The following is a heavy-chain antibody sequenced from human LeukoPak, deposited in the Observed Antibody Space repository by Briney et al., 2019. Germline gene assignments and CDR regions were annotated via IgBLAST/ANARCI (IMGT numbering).Heavy chain of an antibody. CDR2: ISGSGGST. V-gene: IGHV3-23*01. CDR1: GFTFSSYA. Sequence: GGSLRLSCAASGFTFSSYAMSWVRQAPGQGLEWVSAISGSGGSTYYADSVKGRFTISRDNSKNTLYLQMNSLRAEDTAVYYCAKTSSSWYSISYYFDYWGQGTLVTVSS. J-gene: IGHJ4*02. D-gene: IGHD6-13*01. CDR3: AKTSSSWYSISYYFDY.